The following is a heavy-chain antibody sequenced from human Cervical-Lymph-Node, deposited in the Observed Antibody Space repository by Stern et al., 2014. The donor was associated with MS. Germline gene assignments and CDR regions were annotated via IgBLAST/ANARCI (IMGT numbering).Heavy chain of an antibody. J-gene: IGHJ4*02. CDR2: ISLNGRNI. D-gene: IGHD5-24*01. CDR3: ARDERDQLQFTMKTEYDV. Sequence: VQLVESGGGVVPPGSSLRLSCETSKFPFSPYGMHWVRQAPGQGLEWVAGISLNGRNIQYAESVKGRFTISRDNSKRTLFLQMSSLRIEDTALYHWARDERDQLQFTMKTEYDVWGQGTLVTVSS. CDR1: KFPFSPYG. V-gene: IGHV3-30*03.